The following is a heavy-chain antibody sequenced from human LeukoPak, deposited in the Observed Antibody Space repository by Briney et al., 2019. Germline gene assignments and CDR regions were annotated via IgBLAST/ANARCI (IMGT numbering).Heavy chain of an antibody. V-gene: IGHV3-30-3*01. J-gene: IGHJ1*01. D-gene: IGHD3-9*01. CDR3: ARLPAYDILTGYYNPEYFQH. CDR2: ISYDGSNK. Sequence: GGSLRLSCAASGFTFSSYAMHWVRQAPGKGLEWVAVISYDGSNKYYADSVKGRFTISRDNSKNTLYLQMNSLRAEDTAVYYCARLPAYDILTGYYNPEYFQHWGQGTLVTVSS. CDR1: GFTFSSYA.